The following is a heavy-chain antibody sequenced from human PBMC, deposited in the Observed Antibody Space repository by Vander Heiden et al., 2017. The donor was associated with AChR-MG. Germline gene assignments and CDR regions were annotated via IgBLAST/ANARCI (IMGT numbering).Heavy chain of an antibody. D-gene: IGHD2-21*02. V-gene: IGHV1-2*02. CDR1: GDTFKNHH. CDR2: INPDRGDT. CDR3: ARDCSFDLKCGVDCYCL. Sequence: QVQLVQSGAEVKKPGASVKVSCKTSGDTFKNHHIFWLRQAPGQGLEWMGWINPDRGDTRYEQKFQGRVTLTSDTSISTAYMELGRLKSDDTAVYFCARDCSFDLKCGVDCYCLWGQGTQGTVSS. J-gene: IGHJ4*02.